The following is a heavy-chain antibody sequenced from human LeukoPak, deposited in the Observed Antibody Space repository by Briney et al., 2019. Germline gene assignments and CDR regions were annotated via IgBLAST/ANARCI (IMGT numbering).Heavy chain of an antibody. D-gene: IGHD3-10*01. CDR3: ARAVGNYYGSGSYYFDY. CDR1: GDSIDSDVFS. V-gene: IGHV4-30-2*01. CDR2: IYHSGST. J-gene: IGHJ4*02. Sequence: PSETLSLTCAVSGDSIDSDVFSWNWIRQPPGKGLEWIGYIYHSGSTYYNPSLKSRVTISVDRSKNQFSLKLSSVTAADTAVYYCARAVGNYYGSGSYYFDYWGQGTLVTVSS.